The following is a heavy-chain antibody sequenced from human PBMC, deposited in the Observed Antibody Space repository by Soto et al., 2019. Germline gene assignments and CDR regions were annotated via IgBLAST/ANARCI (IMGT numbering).Heavy chain of an antibody. Sequence: EVQLVESGGGLVQPGGSLRLSCAASGFTFSSYWMSWVRQAPGKGLEWVANIKQDGSEKYYVDSVKGRFTISRDNAKNSLYLQMNSLRAEDTAVYYCARGHRGYYDSRGYLRDAFDIWGQGTMVTVSS. V-gene: IGHV3-7*03. CDR2: IKQDGSEK. CDR1: GFTFSSYW. D-gene: IGHD3-22*01. CDR3: ARGHRGYYDSRGYLRDAFDI. J-gene: IGHJ3*02.